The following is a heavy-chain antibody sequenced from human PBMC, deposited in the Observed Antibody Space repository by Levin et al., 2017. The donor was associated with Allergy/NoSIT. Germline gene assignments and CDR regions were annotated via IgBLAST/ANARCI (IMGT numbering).Heavy chain of an antibody. Sequence: GGSLRLSCAASGFTFSSYAMTWVRQAPGKGLEWVSDISQSSTGTYHADSVKGRFTISRDNSKNTLYLQMNSLRVEDTAVYYCARDLGNWKRNYFDYWGQGTLVTVSS. D-gene: IGHD3-16*01. CDR2: ISQSSTGT. V-gene: IGHV3-23*01. CDR3: ARDLGNWKRNYFDY. J-gene: IGHJ4*02. CDR1: GFTFSSYA.